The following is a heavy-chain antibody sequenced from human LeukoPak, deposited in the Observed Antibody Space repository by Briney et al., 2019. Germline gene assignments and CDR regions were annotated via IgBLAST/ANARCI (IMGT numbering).Heavy chain of an antibody. CDR1: GFTFSSYA. D-gene: IGHD6-13*01. CDR2: ISGSGGST. CDR3: AKDDQAGIAAF. J-gene: IGHJ4*02. Sequence: GGSLRLSCAASGFTFSSYAMSWVRQAPGKGLEWVSAISGSGGSTYYADSVKGRFTISRDNSKNTLYLQMNSPRAEDTAVYYCAKDDQAGIAAFWGQGTLVTVSS. V-gene: IGHV3-23*01.